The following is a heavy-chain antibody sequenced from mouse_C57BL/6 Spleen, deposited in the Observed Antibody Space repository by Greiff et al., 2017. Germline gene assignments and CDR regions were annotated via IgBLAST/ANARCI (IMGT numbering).Heavy chain of an antibody. J-gene: IGHJ3*01. Sequence: VQVVESGPELVKPGASVKISCKASGYAFSSSWMNWVKQRPGKGLEWIGRIYPGDGDTNYNGKFKGKATLTADKSSSTAYMQLSSLTSEDSAVYFCARTYYDYDVFAYWGQGTLVTVSA. CDR3: ARTYYDYDVFAY. CDR1: GYAFSSSW. V-gene: IGHV1-82*01. CDR2: IYPGDGDT. D-gene: IGHD2-4*01.